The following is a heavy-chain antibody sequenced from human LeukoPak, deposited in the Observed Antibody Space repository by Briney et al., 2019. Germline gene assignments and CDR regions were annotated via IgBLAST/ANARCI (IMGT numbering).Heavy chain of an antibody. J-gene: IGHJ6*02. CDR3: AKDPNSSWYARSSGMDV. CDR2: ISYDGSNK. Sequence: GRSLRLSCAASGFTFSSYAMHWVRQAPGKGLEWVAVISYDGSNKYYADSVKGRFTISRDNSKNTLYLQMNSLRAEDTAVYYCAKDPNSSWYARSSGMDVWGQGTTVTVSS. CDR1: GFTFSSYA. V-gene: IGHV3-30*04. D-gene: IGHD6-13*01.